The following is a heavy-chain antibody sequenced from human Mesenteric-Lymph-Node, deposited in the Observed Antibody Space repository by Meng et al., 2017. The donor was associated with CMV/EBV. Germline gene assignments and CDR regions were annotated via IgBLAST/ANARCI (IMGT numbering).Heavy chain of an antibody. V-gene: IGHV1-18*01. Sequence: ASVKVSCKASGSPFSNYAISWVRQAPGQGLEWMGWISAYNGNTNYAQKLQGRVTMTTDTSTSTAYMELRSLRSDDTAVYYCARGWTAAEAFDIWGQGTMVTVSS. J-gene: IGHJ3*02. D-gene: IGHD2-2*01. CDR3: ARGWTAAEAFDI. CDR2: ISAYNGNT. CDR1: GSPFSNYA.